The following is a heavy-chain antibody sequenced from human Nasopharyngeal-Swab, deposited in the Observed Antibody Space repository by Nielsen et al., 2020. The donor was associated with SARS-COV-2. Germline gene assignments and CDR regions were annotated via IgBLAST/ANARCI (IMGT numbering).Heavy chain of an antibody. V-gene: IGHV3-30-3*01. CDR2: ISYDGSNK. CDR3: ARESGGGHFQH. J-gene: IGHJ1*01. CDR1: GFTFSSYA. Sequence: GESLKISFAASGFTFSSYAMHWVRQAPGKGLEWVAVISYDGSNKYYADSVKGRFTISRDNSKNTLYLQMNSLRAEDTAVYYCARESGGGHFQHWGQGTLVTVSS. D-gene: IGHD3-10*01.